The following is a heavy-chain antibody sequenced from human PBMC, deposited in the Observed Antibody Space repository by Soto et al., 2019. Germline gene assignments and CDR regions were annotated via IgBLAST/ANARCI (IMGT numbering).Heavy chain of an antibody. CDR1: GYSFTSYW. J-gene: IGHJ5*02. Sequence: LKISCTGVGYSFTSYWIGWVRQMPGKGLEWMGIIYPGDSDTRYSPSFQGQVTISADKSITTAYLQWSSLKASDTAMYYCARGYCTTTICDPWFDPWGQGTLVTVSS. CDR3: ARGYCTTTICDPWFDP. V-gene: IGHV5-51*01. D-gene: IGHD2-2*01. CDR2: IYPGDSDT.